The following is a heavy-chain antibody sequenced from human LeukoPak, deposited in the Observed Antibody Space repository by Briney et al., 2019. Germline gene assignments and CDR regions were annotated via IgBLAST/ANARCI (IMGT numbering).Heavy chain of an antibody. Sequence: GASVKVSCKVSGYTLTDLSMHWVRQAPGKGLEWMGGVEPEDGKAIYAQRFQGRVTMTEDTSTDTAYMELSSLRSEDTAVYYCTADILDYCDTSSCHKGNSWGQGTLATVSS. CDR1: GYTLTDLS. CDR2: VEPEDGKA. CDR3: TADILDYCDTSSCHKGNS. J-gene: IGHJ4*02. V-gene: IGHV1-24*01. D-gene: IGHD2-2*02.